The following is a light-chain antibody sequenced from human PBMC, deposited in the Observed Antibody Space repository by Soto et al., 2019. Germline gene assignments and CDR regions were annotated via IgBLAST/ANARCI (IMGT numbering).Light chain of an antibody. CDR3: QQYGVSPAT. CDR1: QSVSSNY. V-gene: IGKV3-20*01. J-gene: IGKJ4*01. Sequence: EIVLTQSPGILSLSPGDGATLSCRASQSVSSNYLAWYQQNPGQAPRLLIYGTSTRASGIPDRFSGSGSGRDFTLSITRLEPEDFAVYFCQQYGVSPATFGGGTKVDIK. CDR2: GTS.